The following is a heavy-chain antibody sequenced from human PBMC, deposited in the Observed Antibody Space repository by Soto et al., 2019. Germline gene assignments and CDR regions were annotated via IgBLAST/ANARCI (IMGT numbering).Heavy chain of an antibody. D-gene: IGHD2-2*01. CDR1: GFTFSSYA. J-gene: IGHJ6*02. V-gene: IGHV3-23*01. CDR3: AKDPHCSSTSCYGNYYYYGMDV. Sequence: GGSLRLSCAASGFTFSSYAMSWVRQAPGKGLEWVSAISGSGGSTYYADSVKGRFTISRDNSKNTLYLQMNSLRAEDTAVYYCAKDPHCSSTSCYGNYYYYGMDVWGQGTTVTVSS. CDR2: ISGSGGST.